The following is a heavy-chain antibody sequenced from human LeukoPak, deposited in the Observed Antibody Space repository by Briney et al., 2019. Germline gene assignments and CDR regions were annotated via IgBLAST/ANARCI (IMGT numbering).Heavy chain of an antibody. CDR2: IYYNGNT. D-gene: IGHD3-22*01. J-gene: IGHJ4*02. V-gene: IGHV4-59*01. CDR1: DGSINSYY. Sequence: SETLSLTCSVSDGSINSYYWNWIRRPPGKGLEWIGYIYYNGNTNYSPSLKSRVTMSVDTSKNQFSLKLSSVTAADTAVYYCARATYYYDSSGSYVRYYFDYWGQGTLVTVSS. CDR3: ARATYYYDSSGSYVRYYFDY.